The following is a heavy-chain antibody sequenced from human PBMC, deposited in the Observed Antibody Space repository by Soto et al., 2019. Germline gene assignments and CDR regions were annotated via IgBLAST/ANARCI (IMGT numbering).Heavy chain of an antibody. V-gene: IGHV1-18*01. CDR3: SRGRYGDY. D-gene: IGHD1-1*01. Sequence: QVHLVQSGAEVKKPGASVKVSCKGSGYAFTTYGITWVRPAPGQGLEWMGWISAHNGKTNYAQKLQGRVTVTRDTTKSTAYMEVRSLGSDDAGVYYCSRGRYGDYWGQGALVTVSS. CDR1: GYAFTTYG. J-gene: IGHJ4*02. CDR2: ISAHNGKT.